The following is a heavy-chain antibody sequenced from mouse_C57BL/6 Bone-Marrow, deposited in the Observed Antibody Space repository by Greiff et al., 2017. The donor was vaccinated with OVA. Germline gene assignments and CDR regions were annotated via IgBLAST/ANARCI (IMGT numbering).Heavy chain of an antibody. J-gene: IGHJ3*01. CDR3: GGKAY. CDR1: GFSFNTYA. V-gene: IGHV10-1*01. Sequence: EVKLMESGGGLVQPKGSLKLSCAASGFSFNTYALNWVRQAPGKGLEWVARIRSTSTNYATSYADSVKDRFTISRDDSESMLYLRMNNLKTEDTAMYYCGGKAYWGQGTLVTVSA. CDR2: IRSTSTNYAT.